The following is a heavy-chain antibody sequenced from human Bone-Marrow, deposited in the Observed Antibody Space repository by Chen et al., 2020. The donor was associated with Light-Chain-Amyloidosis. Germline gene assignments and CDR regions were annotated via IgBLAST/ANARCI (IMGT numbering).Heavy chain of an antibody. D-gene: IGHD2-8*02. Sequence: QVQLVQSGSEVKKPGASVTVSCRASGYTFTGYYIHWVRQAPGQGLEWMGRIDPKSGDTNYAQKFQGRVTMTGDATITAAHMELTNLRYDDTAVYYCATAPSYWYWDWGQGTLVTVSS. CDR1: GYTFTGYY. J-gene: IGHJ4*02. V-gene: IGHV1-2*06. CDR3: ATAPSYWYWD. CDR2: IDPKSGDT.